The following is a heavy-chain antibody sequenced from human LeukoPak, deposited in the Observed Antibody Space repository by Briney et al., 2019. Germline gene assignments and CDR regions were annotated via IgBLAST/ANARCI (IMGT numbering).Heavy chain of an antibody. CDR1: GGSISSSSYY. CDR2: IYYSGST. J-gene: IGHJ5*02. Sequence: SETLSLTCTVSGGSISSSSYYWGWIRQPPGKGLEWIGSIYYSGSTYYNPSLKSRVTISVDTSKNQFSLKLSSVTAADTAVYYCARDLRKPYDYVWGSYRHNWFDPWGQGTLVTVSS. CDR3: ARDLRKPYDYVWGSYRHNWFDP. V-gene: IGHV4-39*07. D-gene: IGHD3-16*02.